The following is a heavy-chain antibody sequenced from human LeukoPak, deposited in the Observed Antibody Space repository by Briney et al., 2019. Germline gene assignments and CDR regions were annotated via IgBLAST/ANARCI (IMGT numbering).Heavy chain of an antibody. CDR1: GGSISSSSYY. J-gene: IGHJ4*02. Sequence: SETLSLTCTVSGGSISSSSYYWGWLRQPPGKGLEWIVSIYYSGSTYYHPSHKSRVTISVDTSKNQFPRKLSSVTAADTAVYYCASGYYDSSGYCFDYWGQGSLVTVSS. V-gene: IGHV4-39*01. D-gene: IGHD3-22*01. CDR3: ASGYYDSSGYCFDY. CDR2: IYYSGST.